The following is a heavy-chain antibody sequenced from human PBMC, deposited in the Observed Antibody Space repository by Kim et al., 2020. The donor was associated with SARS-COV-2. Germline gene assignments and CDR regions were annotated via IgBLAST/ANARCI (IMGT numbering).Heavy chain of an antibody. J-gene: IGHJ5*02. CDR2: IKYEGSRT. V-gene: IGHV3-74*01. CDR1: GFTLTSYW. CDR3: TKSDWFDP. Sequence: GGSLRLSCVASGFTLTSYWMHWVRQAPGKGLVWVSRIKYEGSRTSYADSVKGRFTISRDIAKNTLYLQMNNLRVEDTAVYYCTKSDWFDPWGQGTLVTVSS.